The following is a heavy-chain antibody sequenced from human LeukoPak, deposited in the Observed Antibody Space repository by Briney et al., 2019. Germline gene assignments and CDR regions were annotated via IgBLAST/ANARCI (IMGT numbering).Heavy chain of an antibody. J-gene: IGHJ4*02. D-gene: IGHD2-2*01. V-gene: IGHV4-34*01. CDR2: INHSGST. Sequence: SETLSLTCAVYGGSFSGYYWSWIRQPPGKGLEWIGEINHSGSTNYNPSLKSRVTISVDTSKNQFSLKLSSATAADTAVYYCAREVAGIVVVPAAQYYFDYWGQGTLVTVSS. CDR3: AREVAGIVVVPAAQYYFDY. CDR1: GGSFSGYY.